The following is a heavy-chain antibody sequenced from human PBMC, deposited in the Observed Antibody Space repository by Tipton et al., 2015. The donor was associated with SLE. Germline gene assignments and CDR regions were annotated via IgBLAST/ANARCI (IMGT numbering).Heavy chain of an antibody. CDR3: ANQNWNYYF. J-gene: IGHJ4*02. CDR2: VSHRGTT. Sequence: TLSLTCTVAGGSIDGHYWSWIRQPPGKGLEWIGEVSHRGTTNYNPSLDSRVTISLDRFNNQFTLKMTSVTAADTAVYYCANQNWNYYFWGQGNLVTVSS. CDR1: GGSIDGHY. D-gene: IGHD1-7*01. V-gene: IGHV4-34*01.